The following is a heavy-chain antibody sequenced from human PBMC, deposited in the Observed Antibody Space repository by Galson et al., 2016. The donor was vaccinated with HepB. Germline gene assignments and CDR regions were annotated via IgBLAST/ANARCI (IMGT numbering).Heavy chain of an antibody. CDR2: IYWDDDK. CDR1: GFSLNTGGMA. J-gene: IGHJ4*02. V-gene: IGHV2-5*02. Sequence: PALVKPTQTLTLTCTFSGFSLNTGGMAVGWIRQPPGKALEWLALIYWDDDKRYSPSLTDRLTITKDTSKNEVVLTVTDMDPVDTGTYYCAHMTSRNDCGGFDYWGQGVLVTVSS. CDR3: AHMTSRNDCGGFDY. D-gene: IGHD4-23*01.